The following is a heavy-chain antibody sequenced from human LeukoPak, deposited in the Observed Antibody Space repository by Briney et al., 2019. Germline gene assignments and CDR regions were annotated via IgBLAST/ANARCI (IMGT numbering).Heavy chain of an antibody. Sequence: SETLSLTCTVSGGSIGSYYWTWLRQPPGKGLEWIGYIYYSGSTNYNPSLKSRVTISVDTSKNQISLKLSSVTAADTAVYYCARGRTGYHLLPTKKDYSYYYMDVWDKGTTVTVSS. CDR2: IYYSGST. CDR1: GGSIGSYY. CDR3: ARGRTGYHLLPTKKDYSYYYMDV. D-gene: IGHD2-2*01. V-gene: IGHV4-59*01. J-gene: IGHJ6*03.